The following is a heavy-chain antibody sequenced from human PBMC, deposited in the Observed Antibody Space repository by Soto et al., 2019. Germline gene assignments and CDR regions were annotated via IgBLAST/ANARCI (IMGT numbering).Heavy chain of an antibody. CDR2: ISGSGGST. V-gene: IGHV3-23*01. CDR1: GFTFSSYA. Sequence: GGSLRLSCAASGFTFSSYAMSWVRQAPGKGLEWVSAISGSGGSTYYADSVKGRFTISRGNSKNTLYLQMNSLRAEDTAVYYCAKDEEVSYYYYYMDVWGKGTTVTVSS. J-gene: IGHJ6*03. CDR3: AKDEEVSYYYYYMDV.